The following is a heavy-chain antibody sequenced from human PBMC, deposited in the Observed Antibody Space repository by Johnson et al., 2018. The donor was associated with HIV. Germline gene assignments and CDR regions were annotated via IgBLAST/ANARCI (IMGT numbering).Heavy chain of an antibody. J-gene: IGHJ3*02. CDR3: ARDPYSGSYSASDI. D-gene: IGHD1-26*01. CDR1: GFTVSSNY. V-gene: IGHV3-66*01. Sequence: EVQLVESGGGVVQPGGSLRLSCAASGFTVSSNYMSWVRQAPGKGLEWVSVIYSGGSTYYADSVKGRFTISRDNSKNTLYLQMNSLRAEDTAVYYCARDPYSGSYSASDIWGQGTMVTVSS. CDR2: IYSGGST.